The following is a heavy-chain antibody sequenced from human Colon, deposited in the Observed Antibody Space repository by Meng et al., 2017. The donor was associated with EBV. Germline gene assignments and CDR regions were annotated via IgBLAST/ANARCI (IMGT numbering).Heavy chain of an antibody. J-gene: IGHJ4*02. V-gene: IGHV4-34*01. CDR3: ASSDCSGGTCYLDC. Sequence: QVQLQQWGAGLVKPSETLSLTCTVYGGSFSDSYWTWIRQPPGKGLEWIGEINHVGSTTYNPSLKSRVTISVDTSKNQFSLKLSSVTAADAAVYYCASSDCSGGTCYLDCWGQGTLVTVSS. CDR2: INHVGST. CDR1: GGSFSDSY. D-gene: IGHD2-15*01.